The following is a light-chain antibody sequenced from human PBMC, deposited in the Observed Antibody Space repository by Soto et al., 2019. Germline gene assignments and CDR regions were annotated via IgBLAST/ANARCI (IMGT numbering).Light chain of an antibody. CDR1: SSDVGGYNY. CDR2: EVT. J-gene: IGLJ2*01. CDR3: TSYARTSTLV. V-gene: IGLV2-14*01. Sequence: QSALTQPASVSGSPGRSITISCTGTSSDVGGYNYVSWYQQHPGKAPKLMIYEVTNRPSGVSSRFSASKSGNTASLTISGLQADDEADYCCTSYARTSTLVFGGGTKVTVL.